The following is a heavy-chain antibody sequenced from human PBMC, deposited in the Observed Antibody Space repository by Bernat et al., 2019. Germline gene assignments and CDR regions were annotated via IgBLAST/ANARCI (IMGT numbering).Heavy chain of an antibody. D-gene: IGHD5-12*01. CDR2: IRYDGSNK. CDR3: AKDESGMVATY. CDR1: GFTFSSYG. V-gene: IGHV3-30*02. Sequence: QVQLVESGGGVVQPGGSLRLSCAASGFTFSSYGMHWVRQAPGKGLEWVAFIRYDGSNKYYAESVKGRFTISKDNSKNTLYLQMNSLRAEDTAVYYCAKDESGMVATYWGQGTLVTVSS. J-gene: IGHJ4*02.